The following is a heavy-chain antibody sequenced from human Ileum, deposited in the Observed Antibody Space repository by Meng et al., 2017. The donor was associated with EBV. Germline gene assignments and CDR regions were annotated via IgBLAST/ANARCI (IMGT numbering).Heavy chain of an antibody. CDR1: GGSVISNNW. V-gene: IGHV4-4*02. CDR2: IFHIGST. Sequence: VHLQESGPRLVKPSGTLSLPCAVSGGSVISNNWWSWVRQPPGKGLEWIGEIFHIGSTNNSPSLKSRVTISVDNSKNQFSLSLTSVTAADTAIYYCAKVSLTGTFYDHWGQGILVTVSS. D-gene: IGHD3-9*01. CDR3: AKVSLTGTFYDH. J-gene: IGHJ4*02.